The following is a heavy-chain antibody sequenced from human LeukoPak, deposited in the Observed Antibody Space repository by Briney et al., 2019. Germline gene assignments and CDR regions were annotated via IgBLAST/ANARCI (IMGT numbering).Heavy chain of an antibody. V-gene: IGHV5-51*01. CDR1: GYSFTNYG. CDR3: ARTADYYYYYMVV. Sequence: GESLKISCKGSGYSFTNYGIAWVRQMPGKGLEWMGIIYPGDSDTRYSPSFQGQVTISADKSIYTAYLQWSSLKASGTAMYYCARTADYYYYYMVVWGKGTTVTVSS. J-gene: IGHJ6*03. CDR2: IYPGDSDT.